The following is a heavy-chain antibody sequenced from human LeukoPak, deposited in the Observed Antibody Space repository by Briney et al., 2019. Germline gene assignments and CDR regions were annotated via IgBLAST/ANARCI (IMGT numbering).Heavy chain of an antibody. D-gene: IGHD2-2*01. V-gene: IGHV1-69*01. CDR3: ARARYCSSTSCYSDPYYFDY. CDR2: IIPIFGTT. Sequence: SVKVSCKASGGTFSSYAISWVRQAPGQGLEWMGGIIPIFGTTNYAQKFQGRVTITADESTSTAYMELSSLRSEDTAVYYCARARYCSSTSCYSDPYYFDYWGQGTLVTVSS. J-gene: IGHJ4*02. CDR1: GGTFSSYA.